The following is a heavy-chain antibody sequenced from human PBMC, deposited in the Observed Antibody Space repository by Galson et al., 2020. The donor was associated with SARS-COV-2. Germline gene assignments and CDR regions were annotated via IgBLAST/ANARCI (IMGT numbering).Heavy chain of an antibody. J-gene: IGHJ4*02. D-gene: IGHD1-1*01. V-gene: IGHV2-70*11. CDR1: GFSLRTSGMC. CDR2: IDWDGDK. CDR3: ARTWITGTTSRTFDY. Sequence: SGPKLVKPTQTLTLTCAFSGFSLRTSGMCVSWIRQPPGKALEWLARIDWDGDKHYNTSLKTRFTISKDTSKNQVVLTMTNMDPVDTATYYCARTWITGTTSRTFDYWGQGTLVTVSS.